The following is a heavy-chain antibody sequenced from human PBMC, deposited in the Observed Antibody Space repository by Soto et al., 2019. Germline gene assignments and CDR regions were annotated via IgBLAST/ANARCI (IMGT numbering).Heavy chain of an antibody. D-gene: IGHD3-9*01. CDR1: GFSFRNDG. Sequence: PGGSLILSCAAPGFSFRNDGMHWVRQAPGKGLEWVAGISDDGRNKFYADSVKGRFTISRDNSKNTLYLQVSSLSDEDTAVYYCAAGYYYGDYWGQGTLVTVSS. CDR3: AAGYYYGDY. V-gene: IGHV3-30*03. J-gene: IGHJ4*02. CDR2: ISDDGRNK.